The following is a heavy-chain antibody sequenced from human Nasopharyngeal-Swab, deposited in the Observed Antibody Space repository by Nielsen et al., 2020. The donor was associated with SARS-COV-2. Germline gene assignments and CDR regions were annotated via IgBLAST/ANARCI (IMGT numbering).Heavy chain of an antibody. CDR2: IIAYNGNT. CDR1: GGTFSSYA. J-gene: IGHJ4*02. D-gene: IGHD3-22*01. V-gene: IGHV1-18*01. Sequence: ASVKVSCKASGGTFSSYAISWVRQAPGQGLEWMGGIIAYNGNTNYAQKLQGRVTMTTDTSTSTAYMELRSLRSDDTAVYYCARVGSYYYDSSGYAGSSYYFDYWGQGTLVTVSS. CDR3: ARVGSYYYDSSGYAGSSYYFDY.